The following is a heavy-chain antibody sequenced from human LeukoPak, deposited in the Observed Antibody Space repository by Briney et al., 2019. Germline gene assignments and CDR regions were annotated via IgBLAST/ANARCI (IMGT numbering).Heavy chain of an antibody. CDR2: ISWNSGSL. V-gene: IGHV3-9*01. J-gene: IGHJ4*02. Sequence: GRSLRLSCAASGFSFDDFAMHWVRQAPGKGLEWVSGISWNSGSLGYGDSVRGRFTISRDNARNSLFLQMNSLRAEDTALYYCVKDIARAVADHDGYFGFWGQGTLVTVSS. D-gene: IGHD6-19*01. CDR3: VKDIARAVADHDGYFGF. CDR1: GFSFDDFA.